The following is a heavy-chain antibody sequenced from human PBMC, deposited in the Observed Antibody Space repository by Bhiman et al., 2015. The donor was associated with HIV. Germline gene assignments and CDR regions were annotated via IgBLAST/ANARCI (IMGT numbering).Heavy chain of an antibody. D-gene: IGHD1-26*01. Sequence: VQLVESGGGVVQPGRSLRLSCAASGFTFSSYAMHWVRQAPGKGLEWLSFITGASTSIYYADSVKGRFTISRDNAKNSLYLQMNSLRAEDTAIYYCTRDEPILSATWGPFDIWGQGQRSPSLQ. CDR2: ITGASTSI. V-gene: IGHV3-21*03. J-gene: IGHJ3*02. CDR1: GFTFSSYA. CDR3: TRDEPILSATWGPFDI.